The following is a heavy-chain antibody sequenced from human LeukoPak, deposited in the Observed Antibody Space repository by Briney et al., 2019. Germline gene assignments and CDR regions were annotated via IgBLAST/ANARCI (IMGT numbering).Heavy chain of an antibody. D-gene: IGHD2-21*01. V-gene: IGHV4-30-4*08. J-gene: IGHJ4*02. CDR3: ARGPLPYRYYYDF. CDR1: GGSFSGYY. Sequence: SETLSLTCAVYGGSFSGYYWSWIRQPPGKGLEWIGYIYCSGSTYYNPSLKSRVTISVDTSKNQFSLKLSSVTAADTAVYYCARGPLPYRYYYDFWGQGTLVTVSS. CDR2: IYCSGST.